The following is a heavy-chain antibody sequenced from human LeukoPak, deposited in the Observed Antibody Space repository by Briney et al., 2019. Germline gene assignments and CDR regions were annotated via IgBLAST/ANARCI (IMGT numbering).Heavy chain of an antibody. Sequence: PSETLSLTCTVSGGSISSYYWSWIRQPAGKGLEWIGCIYTSGSTNYNPSLKSRVTMSVDTSKNQFSLKLSSVTAADTAVYYCARDSGRITIFGVVTPSDAFDIWGQGTMVTVSS. CDR1: GGSISSYY. J-gene: IGHJ3*02. CDR2: IYTSGST. D-gene: IGHD3-3*01. CDR3: ARDSGRITIFGVVTPSDAFDI. V-gene: IGHV4-4*07.